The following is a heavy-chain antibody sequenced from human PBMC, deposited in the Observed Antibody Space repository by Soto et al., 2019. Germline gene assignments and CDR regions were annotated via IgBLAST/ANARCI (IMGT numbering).Heavy chain of an antibody. J-gene: IGHJ4*02. Sequence: XGSLRLACSASGFTISSNAMYWVRQAPGKGLEWVSAISERGDTTHYADSVKGRFTISRDTSKNTLYLQLNTLRADDTAVYYCAKDKPGTTSFDYWGQGTLVTVSS. CDR3: AKDKPGTTSFDY. D-gene: IGHD1-1*01. CDR1: GFTISSNA. V-gene: IGHV3-23*01. CDR2: ISERGDTT.